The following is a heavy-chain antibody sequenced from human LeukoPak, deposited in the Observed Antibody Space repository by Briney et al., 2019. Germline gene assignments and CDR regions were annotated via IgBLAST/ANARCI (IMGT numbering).Heavy chain of an antibody. Sequence: PGGSLTLAWAASGFTISSYAMSWVRQAPGKGLGWVSAISGSVGSTFYADSVKGRFTISRDNSKNTLYLQMNSLRAEDTAVYYCAKFSGYSSSLYGMDVWGQGTTVTVSS. D-gene: IGHD6-13*01. CDR1: GFTISSYA. CDR2: ISGSVGST. J-gene: IGHJ6*02. CDR3: AKFSGYSSSLYGMDV. V-gene: IGHV3-23*01.